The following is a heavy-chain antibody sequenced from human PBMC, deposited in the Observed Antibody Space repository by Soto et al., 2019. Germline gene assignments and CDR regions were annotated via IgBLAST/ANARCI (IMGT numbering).Heavy chain of an antibody. CDR3: ARAPEYCSGSSCYSNWFHP. Sequence: ASVKVYCKASGYTFISYGISWVRQATGQGLEWMGWIGSSNGNTNYAQKLQGRVTMTTDTSTSTAYMELRSLRSDDTAVYYCARAPEYCSGSSCYSNWFHPWGQGTLVTVSS. D-gene: IGHD2-2*01. V-gene: IGHV1-18*01. J-gene: IGHJ5*02. CDR2: IGSSNGNT. CDR1: GYTFISYG.